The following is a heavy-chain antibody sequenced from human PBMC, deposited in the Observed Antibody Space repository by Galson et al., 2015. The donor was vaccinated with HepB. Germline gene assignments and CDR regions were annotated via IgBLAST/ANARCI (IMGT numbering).Heavy chain of an antibody. V-gene: IGHV5-51*03. D-gene: IGHD6-19*01. CDR1: GYSFGSYW. J-gene: IGHJ5*02. CDR2: IHPGDSDT. CDR3: ARRGTTSGWPGWLDP. Sequence: QSGAEVKKPGESLKISCQGSGYSFGSYWIGWVRQMPGKGMEWMGLIHPGDSDTRFSPSLQGQVTISADKSISTAYLHWNSLKASDTAMYFCARRGTTSGWPGWLDPWGQGTQV.